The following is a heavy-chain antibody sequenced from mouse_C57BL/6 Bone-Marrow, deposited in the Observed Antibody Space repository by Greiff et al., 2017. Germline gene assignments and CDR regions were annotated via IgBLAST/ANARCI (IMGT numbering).Heavy chain of an antibody. V-gene: IGHV1-69*01. CDR2: IDPSDSYT. CDR3: ARWRHGSSSPFAY. D-gene: IGHD1-1*01. Sequence: QVQLQQSGAELVMPGASVKLSCKASGYTFTSYWMHWVKQRPGQGLEWIGEIDPSDSYTNYNHKFKGKSTLTVDKSSSTAYMQLSSLTSEDSAVYYCARWRHGSSSPFAYWDQGNLVTVSA. CDR1: GYTFTSYW. J-gene: IGHJ3*01.